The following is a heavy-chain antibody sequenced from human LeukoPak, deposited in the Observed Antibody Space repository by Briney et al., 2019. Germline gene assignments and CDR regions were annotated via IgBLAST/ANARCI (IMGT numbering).Heavy chain of an antibody. CDR1: GFTFSSYA. D-gene: IGHD3-10*01. CDR2: ISYDGSNK. V-gene: IGHV3-30*04. J-gene: IGHJ4*02. CDR3: ARERGDYGSGSPIVAFDY. Sequence: PGRSLRLSCAASGFTFSSYAMHWVRQAPGKGLEWVAVISYDGSNKYYADSVKGRFTISRDNSKNTLYLQMNSLRAEDTAVYYCARERGDYGSGSPIVAFDYWGQGTLVTVPS.